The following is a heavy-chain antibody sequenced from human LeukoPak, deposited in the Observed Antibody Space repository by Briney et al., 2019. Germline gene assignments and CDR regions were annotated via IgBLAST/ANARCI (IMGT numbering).Heavy chain of an antibody. Sequence: PSETLSLTCTVSGGSISSGGYYWSWIRQHPGKGLEWIGYIYYSGSTYYNPSLKSRVTISVDTSKNQFSLKLSSVTAADTAVYYCARDIGYSGYDSGDDAFDIWGQGTMVTGSS. CDR1: GGSISSGGYY. D-gene: IGHD5-12*01. J-gene: IGHJ3*02. V-gene: IGHV4-31*03. CDR3: ARDIGYSGYDSGDDAFDI. CDR2: IYYSGST.